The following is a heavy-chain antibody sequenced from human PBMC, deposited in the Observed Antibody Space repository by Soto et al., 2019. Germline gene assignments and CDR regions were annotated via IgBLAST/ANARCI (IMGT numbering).Heavy chain of an antibody. CDR3: AGGAPSCKWLDP. V-gene: IGHV4-59*02. Sequence: QVQLQESGPGLMKPSETLSLTCTVSGGSVSSYYWSWVRQPPGKRPVWIAYSYNGGTTNYNPSLKGRLTMSLDTSNNQFSRKLSSVTAADTAVYFCAGGAPSCKWLDPWGQGIKVTVSS. CDR1: GGSVSSYY. J-gene: IGHJ5*02. CDR2: SYNGGTT.